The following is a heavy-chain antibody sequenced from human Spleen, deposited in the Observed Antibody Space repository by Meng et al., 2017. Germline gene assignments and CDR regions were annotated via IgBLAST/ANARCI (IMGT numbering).Heavy chain of an antibody. D-gene: IGHD2-2*01. CDR3: ARDRVTYSSMSSDY. CDR2: ISAGGLST. J-gene: IGHJ4*02. V-gene: IGHV3-23*01. CDR1: GFSFSSYA. Sequence: GESLKISCATSGFSFSSYALKWFRQAPGKGLEWVSTISAGGLSTYYADTIKGRFTISRDNSKNTLYLQMNGLRAEDTAVYYCARDRVTYSSMSSDYWGQGPLVTVSS.